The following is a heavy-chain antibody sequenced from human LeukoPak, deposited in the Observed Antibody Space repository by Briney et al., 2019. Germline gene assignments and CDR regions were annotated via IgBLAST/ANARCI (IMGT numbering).Heavy chain of an antibody. Sequence: GGSLRLSCAASGFTFSSYAMHWVRQAPGKGLEWVAAISDTGRLSYCADSVKGRFTISRDNAKNTLYLQMNSLRAEDTAVYYCAREGATVVNFDYWGQGTLVTVSS. J-gene: IGHJ4*02. CDR2: ISDTGRLS. D-gene: IGHD4-23*01. CDR1: GFTFSSYA. CDR3: AREGATVVNFDY. V-gene: IGHV3-30*04.